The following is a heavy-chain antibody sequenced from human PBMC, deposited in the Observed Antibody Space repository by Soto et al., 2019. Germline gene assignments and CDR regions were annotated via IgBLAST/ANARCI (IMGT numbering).Heavy chain of an antibody. J-gene: IGHJ6*02. CDR1: GFTFSSYG. CDR3: AKRPTVTTSYYYYYGMDV. V-gene: IGHV3-30*18. Sequence: GGSLRLSCAASGFTFSSYGMHWVRQAPGKGLEWVAVISYDGSNKYYADSVKGRFTISRDNSKNTLYLQMNSLRAEDTAVYYCAKRPTVTTSYYYYYGMDVWGQGTTVTVSS. D-gene: IGHD4-17*01. CDR2: ISYDGSNK.